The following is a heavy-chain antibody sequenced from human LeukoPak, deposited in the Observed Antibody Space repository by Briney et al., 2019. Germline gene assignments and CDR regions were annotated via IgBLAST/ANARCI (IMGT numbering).Heavy chain of an antibody. CDR2: IFYSGST. CDR3: ARELRAFDI. CDR1: GGSISTSNYY. J-gene: IGHJ3*02. V-gene: IGHV4-39*07. Sequence: SETLSLTCTVSGGSISTSNYYWGWIRQPPGKGLEWIGNIFYSGSTYYSPSLKSRVTISLDTSRNQFSLKLNSVTAADTAVYYCARELRAFDIWGQGTMVTVSS. D-gene: IGHD4-17*01.